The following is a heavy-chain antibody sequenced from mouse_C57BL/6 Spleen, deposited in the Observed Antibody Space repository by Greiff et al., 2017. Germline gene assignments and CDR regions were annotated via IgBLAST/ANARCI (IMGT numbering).Heavy chain of an antibody. V-gene: IGHV14-4*01. Sequence: VHVKQSGAELVRPGASVKLSCTASGFNIKDDYMHWVKQRPEQGLEWIGWIDPENGDTEYASKFQGKATITADTSSNTAYLQLSSLTSEDTAVYYCTTVYYGSSYYAMDYWGQGTSVTVSS. D-gene: IGHD1-1*01. CDR2: IDPENGDT. CDR1: GFNIKDDY. J-gene: IGHJ4*01. CDR3: TTVYYGSSYYAMDY.